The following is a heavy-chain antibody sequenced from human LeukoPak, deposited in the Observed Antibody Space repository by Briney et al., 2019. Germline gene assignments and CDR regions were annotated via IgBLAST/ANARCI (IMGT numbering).Heavy chain of an antibody. Sequence: PSETLSLTCTVSGGSISSYYWSWIRQPPGKGLEWIGYIYYSGSTNYNPSLKSRVTISVDTSKNQFSLKLSSVIAADTAVYYCAGFGGSPNYGMDVWGQGTTVTVSS. CDR1: GGSISSYY. CDR2: IYYSGST. V-gene: IGHV4-59*01. J-gene: IGHJ6*02. CDR3: AGFGGSPNYGMDV. D-gene: IGHD3-10*01.